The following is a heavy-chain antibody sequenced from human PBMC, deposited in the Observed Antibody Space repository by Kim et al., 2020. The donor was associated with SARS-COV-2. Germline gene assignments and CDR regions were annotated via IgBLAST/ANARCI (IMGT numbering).Heavy chain of an antibody. V-gene: IGHV1-69*06. CDR1: GGTFSSYA. D-gene: IGHD5-18*01. CDR2: IIPIFGTA. CDR3: ARDGGSSGYSLYYYYYGMDV. J-gene: IGHJ6*02. Sequence: SVKVSCKASGGTFSSYAISWVRQAPGQGLEWMGGIIPIFGTANYAQKFQGRVTITADKSTSTAYMELSSLRSEDTAVYYCARDGGSSGYSLYYYYYGMDVWGQGTTVTVSS.